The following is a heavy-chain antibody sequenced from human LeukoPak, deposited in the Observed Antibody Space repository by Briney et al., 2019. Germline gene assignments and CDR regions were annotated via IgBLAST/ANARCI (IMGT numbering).Heavy chain of an antibody. V-gene: IGHV3-11*04. J-gene: IGHJ4*02. D-gene: IGHD6-13*01. CDR2: ISSSGSTI. CDR1: GFTFSDYY. CDR3: ARDIASRLPFDY. Sequence: GGSLRLSCATSGFTFSDYYMSWIRQAPGKGLEWVSYISSSGSTIYYADSVKGRFTISRDNAKNTLYLQMNSLRAEDTAVYYCARDIASRLPFDYWGQGTLVTVSS.